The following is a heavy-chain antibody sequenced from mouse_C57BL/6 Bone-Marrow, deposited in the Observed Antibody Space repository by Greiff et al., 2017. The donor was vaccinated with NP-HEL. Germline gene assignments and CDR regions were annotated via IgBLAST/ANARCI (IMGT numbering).Heavy chain of an antibody. D-gene: IGHD2-1*01. J-gene: IGHJ1*03. CDR3: TRKPLLWSLYWYFEV. V-gene: IGHV1-5*01. CDR2: IYPGNSDT. Sequence: VQLQQSGTVLARPGASVKMSCKTSGYTFTSYWMHWVKQRPGQGLEWIGAIYPGNSDTSYNQKFKGKAKLTAVTSASTAYMELSRLTNKDSAVYYSTRKPLLWSLYWYFEVWGTGTTVTVSS. CDR1: GYTFTSYW.